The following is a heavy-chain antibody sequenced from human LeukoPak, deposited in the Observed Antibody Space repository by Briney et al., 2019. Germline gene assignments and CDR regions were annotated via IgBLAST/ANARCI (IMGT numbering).Heavy chain of an antibody. D-gene: IGHD2-15*01. J-gene: IGHJ4*02. Sequence: PSGTLSLTCAVSGGSISSSNWWSWVRQPPGKGLEWIGEIYHSGSTNYNPSLRGRVTISVDKSKNQFSLKLSSVTAADTAVYYCAGDRCSGGSCYFDYWGQGTLVTVSS. V-gene: IGHV4-4*02. CDR2: IYHSGST. CDR1: GGSISSSNW. CDR3: AGDRCSGGSCYFDY.